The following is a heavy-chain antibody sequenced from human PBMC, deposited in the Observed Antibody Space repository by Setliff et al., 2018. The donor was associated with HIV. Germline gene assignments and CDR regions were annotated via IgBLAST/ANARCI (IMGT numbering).Heavy chain of an antibody. D-gene: IGHD2-2*01. J-gene: IGHJ4*02. CDR1: GFTFSTYS. Sequence: GESLTISCEASGFTFSTYSMNWVRQAPGKGLEWVSSISRSSSDIYYADSVKGRFTVSRDNAKNSLYLQMNSLRAEDTAVYYCARVGYCSSTSCYDYWGQGTQVTVSS. V-gene: IGHV3-21*01. CDR2: ISRSSSDI. CDR3: ARVGYCSSTSCYDY.